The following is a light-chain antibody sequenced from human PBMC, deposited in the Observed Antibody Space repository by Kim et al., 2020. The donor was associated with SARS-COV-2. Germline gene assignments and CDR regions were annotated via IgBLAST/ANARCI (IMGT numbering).Light chain of an antibody. Sequence: EVVLTQSPGTLSLSPGDRATLSCRASENLSASYLAWYQQKPGQAPTLVIYGASIRAAGIPDRFSGSGSGADFTLTITRVEPEDFAVYYCQSYETFGQGPKLEI. J-gene: IGKJ2*01. CDR1: ENLSASY. CDR2: GAS. CDR3: QSYET. V-gene: IGKV3-20*01.